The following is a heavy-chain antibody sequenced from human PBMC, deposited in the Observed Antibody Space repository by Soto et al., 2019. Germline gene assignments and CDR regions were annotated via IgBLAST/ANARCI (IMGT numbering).Heavy chain of an antibody. D-gene: IGHD3-22*01. V-gene: IGHV3-23*01. CDR1: GFTFSHHD. CDR3: AKGISSASSFDS. J-gene: IGHJ4*02. CDR2: ISGSGDRI. Sequence: GGSLRLSCAASGFTFSHHDMSWVRQAPGKGLEWVSAISGSGDRIHYADSVKGRFTISRDNSKNMLSLQMNSLRAEDTAVYHCAKGISSASSFDSWGQGTLVTVSS.